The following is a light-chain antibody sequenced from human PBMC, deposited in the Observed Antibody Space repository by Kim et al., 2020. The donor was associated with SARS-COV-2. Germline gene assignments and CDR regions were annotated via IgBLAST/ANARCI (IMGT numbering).Light chain of an antibody. CDR1: KLGDKY. Sequence: SYELTQPPSVSVSPGQTASITCSGDKLGDKYVCWYQQKPGQSPVLVIYQDSKRPSGIPERFSGSNSGNTATLTISGTQAMDEADYYCQAWDSSTGVVFGGGPKLNFL. CDR2: QDS. V-gene: IGLV3-1*01. CDR3: QAWDSSTGVV. J-gene: IGLJ2*01.